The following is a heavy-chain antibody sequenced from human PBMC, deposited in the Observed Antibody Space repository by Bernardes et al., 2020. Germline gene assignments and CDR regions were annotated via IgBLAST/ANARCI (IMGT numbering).Heavy chain of an antibody. CDR2: ISAYNGNT. V-gene: IGHV1-18*01. D-gene: IGHD2-15*01. CDR1: GYTFTSYG. CDR3: VISDFRLGGGFDI. Sequence: ASVKDSCKASGYTFTSYGISWVRQAPGQGLEWMGWISAYNGNTNYAQKLQGRVTMTTDTSTSTAYMELRSLRSDDTAVYYCVISDFRLGGGFDIWGQGTMVTVSS. J-gene: IGHJ3*02.